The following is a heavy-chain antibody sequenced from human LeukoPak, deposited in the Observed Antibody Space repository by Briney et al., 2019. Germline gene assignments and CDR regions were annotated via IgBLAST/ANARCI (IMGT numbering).Heavy chain of an antibody. CDR3: AKDPAEVGATGGEGVDY. CDR1: GFTFSSYG. Sequence: PGGSLRLSCAASGFTFSSYGMHWVRQAPGKRLEWVAFIRYDGSNKYYADSVKGRFTISRDNSKNTLYLQMNSLRAEDTAVYYCAKDPAEVGATGGEGVDYWGQGTLVTVSS. V-gene: IGHV3-30*02. D-gene: IGHD1-26*01. CDR2: IRYDGSNK. J-gene: IGHJ4*02.